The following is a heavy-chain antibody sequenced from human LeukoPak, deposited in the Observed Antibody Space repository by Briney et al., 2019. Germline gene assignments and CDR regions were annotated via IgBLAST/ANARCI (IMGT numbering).Heavy chain of an antibody. D-gene: IGHD3-16*01. CDR3: AKVDKRKTPPGVWDY. CDR2: ISGSGDST. J-gene: IGHJ4*02. V-gene: IGHV3-23*01. Sequence: AGGSLRLSCAASGFTFSSYAMSWVRQGPGEGLEWVSGISGSGDSTYYADSVKGRFTISRDNSKNTLYLQMNSLRAEDTAVYYCAKVDKRKTPPGVWDYWGQGTLVTVSS. CDR1: GFTFSSYA.